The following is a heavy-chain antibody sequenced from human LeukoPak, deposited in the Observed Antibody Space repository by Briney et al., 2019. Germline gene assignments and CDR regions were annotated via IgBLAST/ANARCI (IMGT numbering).Heavy chain of an antibody. Sequence: GASVKVSCKASGGTFSSYAISWLRQAPGQGLEWMGGIIPIFGTANYAQKFQGRVTITTDESTSTAYMELSSLRSEDTAVYYCAMGASGSYYLVPFDYWGQGTLVTVSS. V-gene: IGHV1-69*05. CDR1: GGTFSSYA. D-gene: IGHD1-26*01. CDR3: AMGASGSYYLVPFDY. J-gene: IGHJ4*02. CDR2: IIPIFGTA.